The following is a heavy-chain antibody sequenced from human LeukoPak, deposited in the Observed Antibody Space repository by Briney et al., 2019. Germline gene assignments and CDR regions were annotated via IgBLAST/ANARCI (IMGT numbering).Heavy chain of an antibody. D-gene: IGHD6-19*01. CDR3: ARAIIAVAGNYFDY. Sequence: WVRQPPGKGLEWIGSIYYSGSTYYNPSLKSRVTISVDTSKNQFSLKLSSVTAADTAVYYCARAIIAVAGNYFDYWGQGTLVTVSS. J-gene: IGHJ4*02. V-gene: IGHV4-39*07. CDR2: IYYSGST.